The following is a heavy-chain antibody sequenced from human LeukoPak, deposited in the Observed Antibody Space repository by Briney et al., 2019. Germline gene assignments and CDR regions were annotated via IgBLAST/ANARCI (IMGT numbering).Heavy chain of an antibody. V-gene: IGHV4-39*01. CDR3: ARQPREKGIQTSPFDY. J-gene: IGHJ4*02. D-gene: IGHD3-10*01. CDR1: GGSISSTSYY. CDR2: IYYTGST. Sequence: SETLSLTCTVSGGSISSTSYYWGWIRQPPGKGLEWVGSIYYTGSTYYNPSLKSRVTISVDTSKNQFSLKLSSVTAADTAVFYCARQPREKGIQTSPFDYWGQGTLVTVSS.